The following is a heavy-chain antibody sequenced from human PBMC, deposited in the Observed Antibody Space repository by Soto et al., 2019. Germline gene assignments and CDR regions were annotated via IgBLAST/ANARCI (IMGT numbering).Heavy chain of an antibody. D-gene: IGHD3-22*01. CDR1: GYSFGTSG. J-gene: IGHJ4*02. V-gene: IGHV1-18*01. CDR2: ISAYNGNT. CDR3: AMAGQYYDSSGYAN. Sequence: QVKLVQSGTEVKKPGASMKVSCKASGYSFGTSGISWVRQAPGQGLEWMGWISAYNGNTNYEQKLQDRVTMTTDTSTNAAYLERRSLRSDDTAVYYCAMAGQYYDSSGYANWGQGTLVTDSS.